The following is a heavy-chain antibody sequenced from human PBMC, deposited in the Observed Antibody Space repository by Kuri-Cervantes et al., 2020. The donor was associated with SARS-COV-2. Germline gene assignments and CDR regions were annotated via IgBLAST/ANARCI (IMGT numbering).Heavy chain of an antibody. CDR2: INHSGST. J-gene: IGHJ5*02. CDR3: ARARIAAAGYNWFDP. D-gene: IGHD6-13*01. V-gene: IGHV4-34*01. CDR1: GGSFSGYY. Sequence: GSLRLSCAVYGGSFSGYYWSWIRQPPGKGLEWIGEINHSGSTYYNPSLKSRVTISVDRSKNQFSLKLSSVTAADTAVYYCARARIAAAGYNWFDPWGQGTLVTVSS.